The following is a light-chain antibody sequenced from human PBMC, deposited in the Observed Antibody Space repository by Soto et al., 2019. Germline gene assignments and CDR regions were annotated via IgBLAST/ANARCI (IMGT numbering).Light chain of an antibody. CDR2: DVS. Sequence: QSALTQPASVSGSPGQSITISCTGTSSDVGGYNYVSWYQQHPGKAPKLMIYDVSNRPSGVSNRFSGSKSGSTASLIISGLQAEDEADYYCSSYTSSSTLGVFGGGTTLTVL. CDR3: SSYTSSSTLGV. J-gene: IGLJ2*01. V-gene: IGLV2-14*03. CDR1: SSDVGGYNY.